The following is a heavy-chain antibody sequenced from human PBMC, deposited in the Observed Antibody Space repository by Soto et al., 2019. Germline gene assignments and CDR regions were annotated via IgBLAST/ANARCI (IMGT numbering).Heavy chain of an antibody. D-gene: IGHD2-21*02. CDR1: GFTFSSYG. CDR3: AKAMVVVTAISGGGGFDK. CDR2: ISYDGSNK. V-gene: IGHV3-30*18. J-gene: IGHJ3*02. Sequence: GGSLRLSCAASGFTFSSYGMHWVRQAPGKGLEWVAVISYDGSNKYCADSVKGRFTISRDNSKNTLYLQMNSLRAEDTAVYYCAKAMVVVTAISGGGGFDKWGQGTLVTVS.